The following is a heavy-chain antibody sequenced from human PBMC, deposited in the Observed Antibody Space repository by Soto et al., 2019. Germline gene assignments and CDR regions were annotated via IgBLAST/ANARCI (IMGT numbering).Heavy chain of an antibody. CDR3: ARVRWTDATYYGSGLNLFDP. CDR1: GGSFSGYY. Sequence: PSETLSLTCAVYGGSFSGYYWSWIRQPPGKGLEWIGEINHSGSTNYNPSLKSRVTISVDTSKNQFSLKLSSVTAADTAVYYCARVRWTDATYYGSGLNLFDPWGQGTLVTVSS. CDR2: INHSGST. V-gene: IGHV4-34*01. J-gene: IGHJ5*02. D-gene: IGHD3-10*01.